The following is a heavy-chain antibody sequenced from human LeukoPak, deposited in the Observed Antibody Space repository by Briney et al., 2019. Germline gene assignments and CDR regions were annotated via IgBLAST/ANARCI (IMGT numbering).Heavy chain of an antibody. V-gene: IGHV4-34*01. CDR1: GGSLSGYY. Sequence: PSETLSLTCAVYGGSLSGYYWSWIRQPPGKGLEWIGEINHSGSTNYNPSLKSRVTISVDTSKNQFSLKLSSVTAADTAVYYCARGVRYYFDYWGQGTLVTVSS. J-gene: IGHJ4*02. CDR3: ARGVRYYFDY. CDR2: INHSGST.